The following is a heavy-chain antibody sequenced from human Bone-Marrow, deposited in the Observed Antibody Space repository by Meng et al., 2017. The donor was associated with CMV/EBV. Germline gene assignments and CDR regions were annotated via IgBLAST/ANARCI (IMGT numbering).Heavy chain of an antibody. J-gene: IGHJ6*02. CDR3: AKVLRAPTPNFYYGMDV. V-gene: IGHV3-23*01. Sequence: GESLKISCEASGFTFSSYAMNWVRQAPGKGLEWVSTISGSGSRTYIADSVKGRLTISRDNSKNTLYLEMNSLRAEDTAVYYCAKVLRAPTPNFYYGMDVWGQGTTVTVSS. CDR2: ISGSGSRT. D-gene: IGHD4-23*01. CDR1: GFTFSSYA.